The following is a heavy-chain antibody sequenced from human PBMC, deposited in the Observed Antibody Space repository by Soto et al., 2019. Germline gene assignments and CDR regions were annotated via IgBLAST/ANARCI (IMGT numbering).Heavy chain of an antibody. CDR2: ISYDGSNK. D-gene: IGHD3-9*01. Sequence: GGSLRLSCAASGFTFSSYVMHWVRQAPGKGLEWVAVISYDGSNKYYADSVKGRFTISRDTSKNTLYLQMSSLRVEDTAIYYCTKTRYFDFPGTFDYWGQGTQVTVSS. J-gene: IGHJ4*02. CDR1: GFTFSSYV. CDR3: TKTRYFDFPGTFDY. V-gene: IGHV3-30*18.